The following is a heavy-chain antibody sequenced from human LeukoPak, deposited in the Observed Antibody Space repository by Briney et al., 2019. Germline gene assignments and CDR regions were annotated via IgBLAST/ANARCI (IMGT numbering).Heavy chain of an antibody. Sequence: PSETLSLTCTVSHGSINSYYWSWIRQPPGKGLEWVGYIYYSGSTDYHPSLRSRVTMSVDTSKSQFSLKLNSVTATDTAVYYCARARDGDRFAFDYWGQGSLVTVSS. CDR1: HGSINSYY. V-gene: IGHV4-59*08. J-gene: IGHJ4*02. CDR2: IYYSGST. D-gene: IGHD5-24*01. CDR3: ARARDGDRFAFDY.